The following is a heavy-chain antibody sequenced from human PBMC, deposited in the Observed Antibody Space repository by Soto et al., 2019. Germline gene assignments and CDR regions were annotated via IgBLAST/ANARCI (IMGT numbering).Heavy chain of an antibody. J-gene: IGHJ4*02. CDR2: IGSKGETYAT. CDR1: GFTFGASA. V-gene: IGHV3-73*01. D-gene: IGHD6-13*01. CDR3: ACWGGIASPAYDGSLAPYDY. Sequence: GGSLRLSCAASGFTFGASALQWVRRASGKGLEWLGRIGSKGETYATTYAASVKGRFTISRDDPKKTAYLQMNSLESEDTAVYYCACWGGIASPAYDGSLAPYDYWGQGTLVTVSS.